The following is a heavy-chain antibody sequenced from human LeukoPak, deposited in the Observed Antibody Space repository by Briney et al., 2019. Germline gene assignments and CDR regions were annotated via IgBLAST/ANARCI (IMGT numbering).Heavy chain of an antibody. Sequence: GGSLRLSCAASGFTFSSYGMNWVRQAPGKGLEWISGISPSGGGTYYADFVKGRFTISRDDSKNTLYLQMNSLRAEETAVYFCARGNFYSGSGSSPLDYWGQGTLVTVSS. CDR1: GFTFSSYG. J-gene: IGHJ4*02. CDR3: ARGNFYSGSGSSPLDY. D-gene: IGHD3-10*01. V-gene: IGHV3-23*01. CDR2: ISPSGGGT.